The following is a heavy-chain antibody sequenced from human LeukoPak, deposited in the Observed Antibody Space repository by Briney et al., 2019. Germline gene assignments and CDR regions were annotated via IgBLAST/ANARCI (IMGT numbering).Heavy chain of an antibody. CDR2: ISWNSGSI. V-gene: IGHV3-9*01. Sequence: PGGSLRLSCAASGFTFSNYAMSWVRQAPGKGLEWVSGISWNSGSIGYADSVKGRFTISRDNAKNSLYLQMNSLRAEDTALYYCAKGGLTGTYKMYYMDVWGKGTTVTVSS. CDR1: GFTFSNYA. J-gene: IGHJ6*03. CDR3: AKGGLTGTYKMYYMDV. D-gene: IGHD1-26*01.